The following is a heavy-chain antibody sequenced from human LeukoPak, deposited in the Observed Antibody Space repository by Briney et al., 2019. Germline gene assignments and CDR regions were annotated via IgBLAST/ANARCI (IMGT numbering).Heavy chain of an antibody. Sequence: GGSLRLSCAASGFTFSDYYMSWIRQAPGKELQWVTYISSSGSTIYYADSVKGRFTISRDNAKNSLYLQMNSVRAEDTAVYYCARGIGTGRQPFDYWGQGTLVTVSS. CDR3: ARGIGTGRQPFDY. V-gene: IGHV3-11*04. CDR2: ISSSGSTI. D-gene: IGHD1-1*01. J-gene: IGHJ4*02. CDR1: GFTFSDYY.